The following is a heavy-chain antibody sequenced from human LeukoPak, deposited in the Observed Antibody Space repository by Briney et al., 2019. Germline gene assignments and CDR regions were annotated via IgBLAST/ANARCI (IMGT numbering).Heavy chain of an antibody. V-gene: IGHV3-23*01. D-gene: IGHD5-24*01. CDR1: GFTFSAYA. Sequence: GGSLRLSCGVSGFTFSAYAMTWVRQAPGKGLEWVSLISGSVGRSYYADSVKGRFTIFKDNAKNTLYLQMNSLRAEDTAVYYCARAGTEEGYNIYFDHWGEGTLVTVSS. CDR2: ISGSVGRS. J-gene: IGHJ4*02. CDR3: ARAGTEEGYNIYFDH.